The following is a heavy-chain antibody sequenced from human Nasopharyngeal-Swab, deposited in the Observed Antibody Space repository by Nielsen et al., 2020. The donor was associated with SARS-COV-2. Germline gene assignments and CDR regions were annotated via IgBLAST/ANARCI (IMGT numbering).Heavy chain of an antibody. D-gene: IGHD3-10*01. CDR3: AREALKELLWFGESSSYYGMDV. V-gene: IGHV4-31*02. CDR2: IYYSGST. J-gene: IGHJ6*02. Sequence: WIRQPPGKGLEWIGYIYYSGSTYYNPSLKSRVTISVDTSKNQFSLKLSSVTAADTAVYHCAREALKELLWFGESSSYYGMDVWGQGTTVTVSS.